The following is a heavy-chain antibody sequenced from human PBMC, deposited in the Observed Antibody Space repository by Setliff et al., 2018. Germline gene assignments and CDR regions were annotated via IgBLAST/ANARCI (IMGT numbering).Heavy chain of an antibody. Sequence: GGSLRLSCAASGFTFSSYRMHWVRQAPGKGLEWVASISPSGSFIYYADSVKGRFTISRDNSRRSVLLQIDSLRVEDTAVYFCARMPTSGYYASPKYYMDVWGKGTTVTVSS. CDR2: ISPSGSFI. CDR1: GFTFSSYR. D-gene: IGHD3-22*01. CDR3: ARMPTSGYYASPKYYMDV. V-gene: IGHV3-21*01. J-gene: IGHJ6*03.